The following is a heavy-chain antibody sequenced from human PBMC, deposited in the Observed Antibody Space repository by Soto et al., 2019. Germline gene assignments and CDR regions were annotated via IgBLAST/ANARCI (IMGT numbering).Heavy chain of an antibody. J-gene: IGHJ4*02. V-gene: IGHV4-59*01. Sequence: PSETLSLTCTVSVGSISSYYWSWIRQPPGKGLEWIGYIHYSGTTNYNPSLKTRVTISVDTSKNQFSLKLSSVTAADTAVYYCARDSSSGPFDYGGQGTLVTVSS. D-gene: IGHD6-19*01. CDR1: VGSISSYY. CDR3: ARDSSSGPFDY. CDR2: IHYSGTT.